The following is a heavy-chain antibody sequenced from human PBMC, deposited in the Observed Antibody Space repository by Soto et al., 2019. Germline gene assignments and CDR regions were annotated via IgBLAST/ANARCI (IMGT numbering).Heavy chain of an antibody. V-gene: IGHV1-3*01. Sequence: GASVKVSCKASGYTFTSYAMHWVRQAPGQRLEWMGWINAGNGNTKYSQKFQGRVTITRDTSASTAYMELSSLRSEDTAVYYCARASVVVVAATLGFQFDYWGQGTLVTVS. J-gene: IGHJ4*02. CDR3: ARASVVVVAATLGFQFDY. CDR2: INAGNGNT. D-gene: IGHD2-15*01. CDR1: GYTFTSYA.